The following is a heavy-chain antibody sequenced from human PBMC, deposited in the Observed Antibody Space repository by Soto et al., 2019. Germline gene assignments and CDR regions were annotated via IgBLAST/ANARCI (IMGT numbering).Heavy chain of an antibody. V-gene: IGHV4-31*03. CDR2: IYYSGST. D-gene: IGHD4-17*01. CDR3: ARSPEATVTAFDY. J-gene: IGHJ4*02. CDR1: GGSISSGGYY. Sequence: QVQLQESGPGLVKPSQTLSLTCTVSGGSISSGGYYWSWIRQHPGKGLEWIGYIYYSGSTYYNPSLKSRVTISVDPSKNQFSLKLSSVTAADTAVDYCARSPEATVTAFDYWGQGTLVTVSS.